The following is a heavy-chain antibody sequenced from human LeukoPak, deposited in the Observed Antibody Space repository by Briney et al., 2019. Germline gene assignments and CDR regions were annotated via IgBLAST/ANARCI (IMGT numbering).Heavy chain of an antibody. J-gene: IGHJ4*02. CDR3: AREGVVARPFDY. Sequence: AGSLRLSCAASGFTFSNSAMHWVRQAPGKGLEWVAVISNDGGEKYYADSAKGRFTISRDNSKNTLYLQMNSLRTEDTAVYYCAREGVVARPFDYWGQGTLVTVSS. CDR1: GFTFSNSA. V-gene: IGHV3-30*04. D-gene: IGHD2-2*01. CDR2: ISNDGGEK.